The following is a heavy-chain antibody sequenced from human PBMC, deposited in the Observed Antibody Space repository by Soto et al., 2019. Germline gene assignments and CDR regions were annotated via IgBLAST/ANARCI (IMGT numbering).Heavy chain of an antibody. V-gene: IGHV3-23*01. Sequence: GGSLRLSCAASGFTFSSYAMKWVRQAPGKGLEWVSLIGESGTPTYYADSVKGRFTISRDNSGNTLFLEMYSLRAEDTAVYYCAKDPRDYSNFYYYYYYMDVWGKGTTVTVSS. CDR2: IGESGTPT. CDR3: AKDPRDYSNFYYYYYYMDV. D-gene: IGHD4-4*01. CDR1: GFTFSSYA. J-gene: IGHJ6*03.